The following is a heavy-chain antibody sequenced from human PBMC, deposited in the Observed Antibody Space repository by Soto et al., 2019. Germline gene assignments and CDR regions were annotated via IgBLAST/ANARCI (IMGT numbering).Heavy chain of an antibody. CDR2: ISYSGVST. D-gene: IGHD1-26*01. Sequence: EVQLLESGGGLVQRGGSLRLSCAASGFTFSSYAMSWVRQAPGKGLEWVSSISYSGVSTYYADSVKGRFTISRDNSKNTLYLQMNSLRAEDTAVYYCAKGGSGSYFDYWGQGTLVTVSS. V-gene: IGHV3-23*01. CDR1: GFTFSSYA. CDR3: AKGGSGSYFDY. J-gene: IGHJ4*02.